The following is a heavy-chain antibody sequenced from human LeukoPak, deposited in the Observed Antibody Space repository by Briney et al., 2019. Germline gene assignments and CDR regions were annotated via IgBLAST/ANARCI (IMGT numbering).Heavy chain of an antibody. CDR2: VSDSGGNT. J-gene: IGHJ4*02. V-gene: IGHV3-23*01. CDR1: GFTFNSYA. D-gene: IGHD6-6*01. Sequence: GGSLRLSCAASGFTFNSYAMSWVRQAPWERLQWVSGVSDSGGNTYYADSVRGRFTISRDNSKNTLYLQMNSLRAEDTAVYYCARHRSSWLIDYWGQGTLVTVSS. CDR3: ARHRSSWLIDY.